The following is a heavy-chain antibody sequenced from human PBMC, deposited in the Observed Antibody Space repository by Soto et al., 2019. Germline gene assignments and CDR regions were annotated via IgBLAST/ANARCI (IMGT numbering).Heavy chain of an antibody. CDR2: ITSSGSTI. CDR3: ARENEQWVAADN. D-gene: IGHD6-19*01. Sequence: SLRLSCAASGFTFGDYYMSWIRQAPGKGLEWVSYITSSGSTIYYADSVKGRFTISRDNAKNSLYLQMNSLRAEDTAVYYCARENEQWVAADNWGQGTLVTVSS. J-gene: IGHJ4*02. V-gene: IGHV3-11*01. CDR1: GFTFGDYY.